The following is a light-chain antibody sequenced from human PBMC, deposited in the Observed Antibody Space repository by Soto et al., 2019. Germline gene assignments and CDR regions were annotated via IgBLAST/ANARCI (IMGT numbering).Light chain of an antibody. Sequence: QSALTQPPSVSGSPGQSVTISCTGTSSDVGGYKYVSWYQQHPGKAPKLMTYDVSKRPSGVPDRFSGSKSGNTASLTISGLQAEDEADYYCCSYAGSYVFGTGTQLTVL. CDR3: CSYAGSYV. V-gene: IGLV2-11*01. CDR1: SSDVGGYKY. J-gene: IGLJ1*01. CDR2: DVS.